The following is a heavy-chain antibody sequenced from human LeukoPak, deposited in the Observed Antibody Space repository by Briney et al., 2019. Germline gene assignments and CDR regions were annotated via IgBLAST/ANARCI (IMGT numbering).Heavy chain of an antibody. CDR2: INHSGST. CDR3: ARGEGITMTNTIDY. V-gene: IGHV4-34*01. J-gene: IGHJ4*02. D-gene: IGHD3-22*01. CDR1: GGSFSGYY. Sequence: PSETLSLTCAVYGGSFSGYYWSWIRQPPGKGLEWIGEINHSGSTNYNPSLKSRVTISVDTSKNRFSLKLSSETAADTAVYYCARGEGITMTNTIDYWGQGTLVTVSS.